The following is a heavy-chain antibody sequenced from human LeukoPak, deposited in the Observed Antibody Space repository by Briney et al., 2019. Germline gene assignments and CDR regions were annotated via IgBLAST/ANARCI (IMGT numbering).Heavy chain of an antibody. V-gene: IGHV4-34*01. CDR1: GGSFSGCY. D-gene: IGHD5-18*01. J-gene: IGHJ4*02. CDR3: ARGADTY. CDR2: ISHNGTT. Sequence: SETLSLTCAVYGGSFSGCYWTWIRQPPGKGLEWIGEISHNGTTNYNPSLKSRVTISVDTSKNQFSLRLTSVTAADTAVYYCARGADTYWGQGTLVTVSS.